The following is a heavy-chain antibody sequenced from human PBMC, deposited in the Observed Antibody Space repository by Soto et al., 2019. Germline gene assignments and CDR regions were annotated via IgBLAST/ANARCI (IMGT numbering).Heavy chain of an antibody. Sequence: GGSLRLSCVVSGFTFSSFAMSWVRQAPGKGLEWVSGISGSAGSTYYADSVKGRFTISRDNSKNTLYLQMNSLRAEDTAVFYCAKGSRWDIVVLRYYYGMDVWGQGTTVTVSS. CDR2: ISGSAGST. CDR1: GFTFSSFA. J-gene: IGHJ6*02. V-gene: IGHV3-23*01. D-gene: IGHD2-2*01. CDR3: AKGSRWDIVVLRYYYGMDV.